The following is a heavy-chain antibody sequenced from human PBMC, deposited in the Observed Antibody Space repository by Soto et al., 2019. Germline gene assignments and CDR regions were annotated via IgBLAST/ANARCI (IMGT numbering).Heavy chain of an antibody. J-gene: IGHJ4*02. CDR2: ISASGSST. Sequence: EVQLLESGGGLVQPGGSLRLSCGVSGFTFSCYAMSWVRQAPGKGLEWVSVISASGSSTDYAASVKGRFTISRGNSKNTLYLQMNSLRAEDTAVYHCAKDRGYSGYGSIFDNWGQGTLVTVSS. CDR1: GFTFSCYA. CDR3: AKDRGYSGYGSIFDN. V-gene: IGHV3-23*01. D-gene: IGHD5-12*01.